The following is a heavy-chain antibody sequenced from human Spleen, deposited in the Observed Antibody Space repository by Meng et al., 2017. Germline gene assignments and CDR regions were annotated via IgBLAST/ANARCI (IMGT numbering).Heavy chain of an antibody. V-gene: IGHV4-34*01. CDR1: GGSFSDYY. CDR2: INHRGNT. CDR3: ARGSTTVAHDFDY. Sequence: SETLSLTCVVSGGSFSDYYWSWTRQSPGKGLEWIGEINHRGNTNYNSFLESRVTISVDTSQNSLSLKLSSVTAADSAVYYCARGSTTVAHDFDYWGQGTLVTVSS. D-gene: IGHD4-11*01. J-gene: IGHJ4*02.